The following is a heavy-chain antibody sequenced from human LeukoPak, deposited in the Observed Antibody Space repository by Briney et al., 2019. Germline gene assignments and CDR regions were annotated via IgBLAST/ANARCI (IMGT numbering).Heavy chain of an antibody. D-gene: IGHD2-2*02. J-gene: IGHJ4*02. V-gene: IGHV5-51*01. CDR1: GNSFTSYC. CDR2: IYPGDSDT. Sequence: GEFLKISFNGSGNSFTSYCIRWVRQMPGKSLEWMVIIYPGDSDTRYNASFQGQITISADKSISTAYLQWSSLKASDTAMYYCARVVTAAILNFEYWGQGNLVTVSS. CDR3: ARVVTAAILNFEY.